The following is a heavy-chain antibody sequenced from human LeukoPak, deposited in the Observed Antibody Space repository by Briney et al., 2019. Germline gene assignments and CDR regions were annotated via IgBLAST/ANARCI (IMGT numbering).Heavy chain of an antibody. D-gene: IGHD3-16*01. CDR2: IYYSGST. J-gene: IGHJ5*02. CDR3: ARALHGDWFDP. Sequence: SETLSLTCTVSGYSINNGYYWGWIRQPPGKGLEWIGYIYYSGSTNYNPSLKSRVTISVDTSKNQFSLKLSSVTAADTAVYYCARALHGDWFDPWGQGTLVTVSS. CDR1: GYSINNGYY. V-gene: IGHV4-61*01.